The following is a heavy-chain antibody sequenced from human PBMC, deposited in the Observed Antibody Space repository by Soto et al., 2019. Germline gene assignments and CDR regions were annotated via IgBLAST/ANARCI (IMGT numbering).Heavy chain of an antibody. CDR3: AHTHYYGDYATDAFDI. CDR2: IYWDDDK. J-gene: IGHJ3*02. V-gene: IGHV2-5*02. CDR1: GFSLSTSGLG. Sequence: QITLKESGPTLVKPTQTLTLTCTFSGFSLSTSGLGVGWIRQPPGKALEWLALIYWDDDKRYSPSLKSRLIITKDTSRNQVVLTMTNMDPVDTATYYCAHTHYYGDYATDAFDICGQGTMVTVSS. D-gene: IGHD4-17*01.